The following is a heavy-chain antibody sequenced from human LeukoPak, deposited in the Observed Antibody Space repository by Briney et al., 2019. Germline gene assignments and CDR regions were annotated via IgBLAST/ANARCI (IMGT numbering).Heavy chain of an antibody. D-gene: IGHD6-6*01. CDR3: AREPYSSSSDY. V-gene: IGHV1-18*01. CDR2: ISPYNGNT. CDR1: GYTFTSYG. Sequence: GASVKVSCKASGYTFTSYGITWVRQAPGQGLEWMGWISPYNGNTNYAQKLQGRVTMTTGTSTSTAYMELRSLRSDDTAVYYCAREPYSSSSDYWGQGTLVTVSS. J-gene: IGHJ4*02.